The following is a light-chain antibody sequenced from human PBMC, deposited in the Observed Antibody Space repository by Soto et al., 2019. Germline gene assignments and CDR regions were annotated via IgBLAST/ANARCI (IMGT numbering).Light chain of an antibody. CDR2: NDN. V-gene: IGLV1-44*01. CDR3: AAWDDSLNARGV. J-gene: IGLJ3*02. Sequence: QSVLTQPPSASGTPWQRVTISCSGSRSNIGSNAVSWYQQLPGTAPKLLIYNDNQRPSGVPDRFSASKSGTSASLAISGLQSEDEADYYCAAWDDSLNARGVFGGGTKVTVL. CDR1: RSNIGSNA.